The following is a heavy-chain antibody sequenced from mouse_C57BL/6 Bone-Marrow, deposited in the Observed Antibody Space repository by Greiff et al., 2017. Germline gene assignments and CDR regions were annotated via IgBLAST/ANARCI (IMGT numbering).Heavy chain of an antibody. Sequence: EVQLQQSGPELVKPGASVKISCKASGYTFTDYYMNWVKQSHGKSLEWIGDINPNNGGTSYNQKFKGKATLTVDKSSSTAYMELRSLTSEDSAVYYCARGGYDYPDYWGQGTTLTVSS. CDR1: GYTFTDYY. D-gene: IGHD2-4*01. J-gene: IGHJ2*01. V-gene: IGHV1-26*01. CDR2: INPNNGGT. CDR3: ARGGYDYPDY.